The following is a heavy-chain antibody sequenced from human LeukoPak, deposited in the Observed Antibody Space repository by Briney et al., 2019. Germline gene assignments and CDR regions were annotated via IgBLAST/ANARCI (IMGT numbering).Heavy chain of an antibody. Sequence: GGSLRLSCAASGFTFDDYAMHWVRQAPGKGLEWVSGIGWNSGSIGYADSVKGRFTISRDNAKNSLYLQMNSLRAEDTALYYCAKAILDMTTVTSFDYWGQGTLVTVSS. D-gene: IGHD4-17*01. J-gene: IGHJ4*02. CDR3: AKAILDMTTVTSFDY. CDR2: IGWNSGSI. CDR1: GFTFDDYA. V-gene: IGHV3-9*01.